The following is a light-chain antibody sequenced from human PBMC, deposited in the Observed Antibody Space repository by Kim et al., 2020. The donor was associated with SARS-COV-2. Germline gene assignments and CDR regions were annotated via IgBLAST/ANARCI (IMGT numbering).Light chain of an antibody. Sequence: ASVGDRVTITCRASQGISNYLVWYQQKTGEVPKVLIYAASTLQSGVPSRFSGSGSGTDFTITISSLQPEDAATYYCQKYNSSPWTFGQGTKVDIK. CDR2: AAS. J-gene: IGKJ1*01. CDR1: QGISNY. CDR3: QKYNSSPWT. V-gene: IGKV1-27*01.